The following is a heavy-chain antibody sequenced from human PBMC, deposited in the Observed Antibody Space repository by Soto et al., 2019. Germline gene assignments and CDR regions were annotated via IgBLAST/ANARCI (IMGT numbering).Heavy chain of an antibody. CDR2: IYTSGNT. J-gene: IGHJ4*02. Sequence: SETLSLTCTVSGGSISSYHWSWIRQSAGKGLEWIGRIYTSGNTHYNPSLKSRVTVSIDTSKNQFFLTVNSVTAADSAVYYCARESGDNWDYEAYWGQGAPVTVSS. CDR3: ARESGDNWDYEAY. V-gene: IGHV4-4*07. CDR1: GGSISSYH. D-gene: IGHD1-7*01.